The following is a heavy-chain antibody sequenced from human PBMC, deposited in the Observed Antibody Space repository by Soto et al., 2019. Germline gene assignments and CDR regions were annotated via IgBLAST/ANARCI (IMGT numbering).Heavy chain of an antibody. CDR1: GGAISDARFY. J-gene: IGHJ5*02. CDR2: IYYSGTP. Sequence: QLQLQESGPGLVKPSETLSLTCSLSGGAISDARFYWGWIRQSPGKGLEWVGSIYYSGTPFFNPSLQSRVTISVDTSENQFSLKLSSVTAADTALYFCARQKWEQPKWFDPWGQGTLVTVSS. V-gene: IGHV4-39*01. D-gene: IGHD1-26*01. CDR3: ARQKWEQPKWFDP.